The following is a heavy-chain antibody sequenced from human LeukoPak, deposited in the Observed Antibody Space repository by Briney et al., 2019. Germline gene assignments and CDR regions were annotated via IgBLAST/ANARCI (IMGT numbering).Heavy chain of an antibody. V-gene: IGHV4-39*07. D-gene: IGHD1-26*01. CDR1: GGSISSSSYY. CDR2: IYYSGST. Sequence: SETLSLTCTVSGGSISSSSYYWGWIRQPPGKGLEWIGSIYYSGSTYYNPSLKSRVAISVDTSKNQFSLKLSSVTAADTAVYYCARGRGGSYFKFYYYMDVWGKGTTVTVSS. CDR3: ARGRGGSYFKFYYYMDV. J-gene: IGHJ6*03.